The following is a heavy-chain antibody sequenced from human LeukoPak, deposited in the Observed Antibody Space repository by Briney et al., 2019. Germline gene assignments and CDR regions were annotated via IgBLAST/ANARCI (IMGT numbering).Heavy chain of an antibody. Sequence: GGSLRLSCAASGFTFSSYSMYWVRQAPGRGLEWVSSISGTGGTTYFADSVKGRFTISRDNSKNTLYLQMNSLRAEDTAVYYCARYCTSTGCYVYYGMDVWGQGTTVTVSS. J-gene: IGHJ6*02. CDR3: ARYCTSTGCYVYYGMDV. CDR1: GFTFSSYS. V-gene: IGHV3-23*01. CDR2: ISGTGGTT. D-gene: IGHD2-2*01.